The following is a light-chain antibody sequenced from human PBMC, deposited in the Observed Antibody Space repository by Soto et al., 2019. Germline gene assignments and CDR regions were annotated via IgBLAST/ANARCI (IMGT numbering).Light chain of an antibody. Sequence: EIVLTQSPATLSVSPGERATLSCRATETISTNLAWFQRKPGQPPRLLIYGSSTRATGVPDRFSGSGSGTEFTLTISTLQSEDFAVYYCQQYDNWPPLTFGGGTKVDIK. CDR2: GSS. V-gene: IGKV3-15*01. J-gene: IGKJ4*01. CDR3: QQYDNWPPLT. CDR1: ETISTN.